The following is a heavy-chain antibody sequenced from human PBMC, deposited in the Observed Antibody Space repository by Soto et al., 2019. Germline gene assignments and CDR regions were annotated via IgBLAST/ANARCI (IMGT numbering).Heavy chain of an antibody. CDR1: GFTFSSYA. CDR2: MSYDGSNK. Sequence: QVQLVESGGGVVQPGRSLRLSCAASGFTFSSYAMHWVRRAPGKGLEWMAVMSYDGSNKYYADSVKGRFTISRDNSKNTLYLQMNSLRPEATALYCCARDGGAYWGQGTLVIVSS. J-gene: IGHJ4*02. D-gene: IGHD3-16*01. V-gene: IGHV3-30-3*01. CDR3: ARDGGAY.